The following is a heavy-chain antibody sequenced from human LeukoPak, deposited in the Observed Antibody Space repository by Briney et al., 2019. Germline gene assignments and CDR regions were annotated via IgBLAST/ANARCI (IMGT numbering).Heavy chain of an antibody. V-gene: IGHV1-69*13. J-gene: IGHJ4*02. CDR3: ASQYYYDSSGYYYVGSLDY. CDR2: IIPIFGTA. D-gene: IGHD3-22*01. Sequence: GASVKVSCKASGYTFTGYYMHWVRQAPGQGLEWMGGIIPIFGTANYAQKFQGRVTITADESTSTAYMELSSLRSEDTAVYYCASQYYYDSSGYYYVGSLDYWGQGTLVTVSS. CDR1: GYTFTGYY.